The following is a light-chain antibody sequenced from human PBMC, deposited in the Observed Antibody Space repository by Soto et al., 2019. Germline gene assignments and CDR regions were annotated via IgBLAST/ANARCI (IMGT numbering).Light chain of an antibody. CDR3: SSYTSSSTLV. Sequence: SVLTQPASVSGSPGQSITISCTGSSSDVGGYNYVSWYQQHPGKAPKLMIYEVSNRPSGISNRFSGSKSGNTASLTLSGLQAEDEADYYCSSYTSSSTLVFGGGTKLTVL. CDR1: SSDVGGYNY. CDR2: EVS. V-gene: IGLV2-14*01. J-gene: IGLJ2*01.